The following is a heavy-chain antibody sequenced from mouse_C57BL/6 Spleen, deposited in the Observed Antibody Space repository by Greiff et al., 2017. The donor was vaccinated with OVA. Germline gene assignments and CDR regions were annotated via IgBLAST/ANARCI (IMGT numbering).Heavy chain of an antibody. D-gene: IGHD2-4*01. CDR1: GFTFSDYY. Sequence: EVHLVESGGGLVQPGGSLKLSCAASGFTFSDYYMYWVRQTPEKRLEWVAYISNGGGSTYYPDTVKGRFTISRDNAKNTLYLQMSRLKSEDTAMYYCARHGGDYNYAMDYWGQGTSVTVSS. CDR2: ISNGGGST. J-gene: IGHJ4*01. CDR3: ARHGGDYNYAMDY. V-gene: IGHV5-12*01.